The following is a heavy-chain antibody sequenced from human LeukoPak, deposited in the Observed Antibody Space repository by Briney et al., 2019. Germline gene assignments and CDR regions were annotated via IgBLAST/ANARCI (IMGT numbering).Heavy chain of an antibody. CDR1: GFTFSSYW. CDR3: ARDGSYPWLVYPNWFDP. Sequence: PGGSLRLSCAASGFTFSSYWMSWVRQAPGKGLEWVANIKQYGSEKYYVDSVKGRFTISRDNAKNSLYLQMNSLRAENTDVYYCARDGSYPWLVYPNWFDPWGQGTLVTVSS. D-gene: IGHD6-19*01. CDR2: IKQYGSEK. J-gene: IGHJ5*02. V-gene: IGHV3-7*01.